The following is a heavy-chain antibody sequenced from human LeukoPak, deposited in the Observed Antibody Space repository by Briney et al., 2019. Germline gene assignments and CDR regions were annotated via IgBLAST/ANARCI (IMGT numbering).Heavy chain of an antibody. CDR1: GYNFNRYA. D-gene: IGHD3-3*01. J-gene: IGHJ4*02. V-gene: IGHV1-18*01. CDR2: ISAYNGDT. Sequence: ASVKVSCRASGYNFNRYAINWVRQAPGQGLEWMGWISAYNGDTNYAQKLQGRVTMTTDTSTSTAYMELRSLRSDGTAVYYCARDRLSHTIFGVVPDYWGQGTLVTVSS. CDR3: ARDRLSHTIFGVVPDY.